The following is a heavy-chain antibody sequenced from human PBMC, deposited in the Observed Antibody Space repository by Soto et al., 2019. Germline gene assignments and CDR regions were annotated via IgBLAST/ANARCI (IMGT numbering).Heavy chain of an antibody. D-gene: IGHD6-19*01. V-gene: IGHV4-4*02. CDR3: ARVVISGWSRFDS. CDR1: GGSIISDYW. J-gene: IGHJ4*02. Sequence: QVQLQESGPGLVKHSGTLSLTCTVSGGSIISDYWWTWVRQPPGKGLEWIAEMYHSGSTNYNTSLKSRVTISVDQSKNQISLKLSSVTAADTAVYYCARVVISGWSRFDSGGQGTLVSVSS. CDR2: MYHSGST.